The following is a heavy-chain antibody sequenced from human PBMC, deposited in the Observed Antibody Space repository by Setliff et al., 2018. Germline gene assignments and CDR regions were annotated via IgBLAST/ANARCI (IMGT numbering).Heavy chain of an antibody. CDR2: ISAYSGNT. J-gene: IGHJ3*01. CDR1: GYTFTNYA. V-gene: IGHV1-18*01. CDR3: AISTLSICSGGSCPNAFDV. Sequence: GASVKVSCKASGYTFTNYAINWVRQAPGQGLEWVGWISAYSGNTYYAQKFQGRVTMTTDTSKSAAYMDLRGLRSDDTAVYYCAISTLSICSGGSCPNAFDVWGQGTMVTVSS. D-gene: IGHD2-15*01.